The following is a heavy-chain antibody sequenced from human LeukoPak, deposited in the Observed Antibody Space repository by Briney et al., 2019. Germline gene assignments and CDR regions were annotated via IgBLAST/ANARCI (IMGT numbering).Heavy chain of an antibody. V-gene: IGHV3-30*02. D-gene: IGHD2-2*01. J-gene: IGHJ3*01. CDR2: IRSDGRNE. CDR1: GFIFSRYG. CDR3: ANICTSTSCYPALDAFDF. Sequence: GGSLRLSCAAPGFIFSRYGMHWVRQAPGKGLEWVAFIRSDGRNEYYGDSVKGRFTISRDNSKNTLYLQMSSLRPEDTAVYYCANICTSTSCYPALDAFDFWGQGTMVTVSS.